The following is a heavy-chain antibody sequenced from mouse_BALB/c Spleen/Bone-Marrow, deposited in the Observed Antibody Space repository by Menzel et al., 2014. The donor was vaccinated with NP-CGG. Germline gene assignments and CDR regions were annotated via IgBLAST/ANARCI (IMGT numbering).Heavy chain of an antibody. CDR3: AAYYYGTYGFAY. CDR1: GYTFTSYW. D-gene: IGHD1-1*01. J-gene: IGHJ3*01. CDR2: INPSNGRT. Sequence: QVQLQQSGAELVKPGASVKLSCKASGYTFTSYWMHWVKQRPGQGLEWIGEINPSNGRTNYNEKFKSKATLTVDKSSSTAYMQLSSLTSEDTAVYYCAAYYYGTYGFAYWGQGTLVTVSA. V-gene: IGHV1S81*02.